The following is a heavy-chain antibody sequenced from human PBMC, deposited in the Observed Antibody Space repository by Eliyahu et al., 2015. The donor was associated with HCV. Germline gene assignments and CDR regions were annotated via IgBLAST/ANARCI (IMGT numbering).Heavy chain of an antibody. CDR2: IXGDGSST. V-gene: IGHV3-74*01. J-gene: IGHJ6*02. Sequence: EVQLVESGGGLVQPGGSLXLSCXASGFTFXNYWMXWVRQAPGKGLVWVSRIXGDGSSTDYADSVKGRFTISRDNAKNTLYLQMNSLRAEDTAVYYCARVSQWLVYGMDVWGQGTTVTVSS. CDR3: ARVSQWLVYGMDV. D-gene: IGHD6-19*01. CDR1: GFTFXNYW.